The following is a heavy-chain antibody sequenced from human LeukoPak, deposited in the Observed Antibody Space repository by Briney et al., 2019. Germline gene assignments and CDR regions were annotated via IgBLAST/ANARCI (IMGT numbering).Heavy chain of an antibody. Sequence: SETLSLTCTVSGGSISSYYWSWIRQPAGKGLEWIGRIHTSGSTNYNPSLKSRVTMSVDTSKNQFSLKLSSVTAADTAVYYCARGRYYYDGSAYHFDYWGQGTLVTVSS. V-gene: IGHV4-4*07. CDR1: GGSISSYY. J-gene: IGHJ4*02. D-gene: IGHD3-22*01. CDR2: IHTSGST. CDR3: ARGRYYYDGSAYHFDY.